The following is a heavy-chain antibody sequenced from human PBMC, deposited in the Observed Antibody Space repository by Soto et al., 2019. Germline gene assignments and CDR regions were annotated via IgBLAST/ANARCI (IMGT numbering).Heavy chain of an antibody. CDR1: GYTFTSYG. V-gene: IGHV1-18*01. CDR2: ISAYNGNT. D-gene: IGHD5-12*01. CDR3: AVNNGSESDY. J-gene: IGHJ4*02. Sequence: QVQLVQSGAEVKKPGASVKVSCKASGYTFTSYGISWVRQAPGQGLEWMGWISAYNGNTNYAQKLQGRVTMTTDTSTSTAYMNMTSLESNNTLFYYAAVNNGSESDYGGRGTLFTDSS.